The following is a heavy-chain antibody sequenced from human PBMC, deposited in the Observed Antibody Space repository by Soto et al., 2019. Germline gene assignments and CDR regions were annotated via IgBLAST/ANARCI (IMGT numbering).Heavy chain of an antibody. Sequence: ASVKVSCKASGYTFTSYGISWVRQAPGQGLEWMGWISAYNGNTNYAQKLQGRVTMTTDTSTSTAYMELRSLRSDDTAVYYCARVNSYDILTGPMGYWGQGTLVTVSS. V-gene: IGHV1-18*01. CDR1: GYTFTSYG. D-gene: IGHD3-9*01. CDR2: ISAYNGNT. J-gene: IGHJ4*02. CDR3: ARVNSYDILTGPMGY.